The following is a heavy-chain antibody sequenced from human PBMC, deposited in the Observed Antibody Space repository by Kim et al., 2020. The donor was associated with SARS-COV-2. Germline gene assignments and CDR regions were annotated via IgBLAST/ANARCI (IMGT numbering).Heavy chain of an antibody. CDR2: IYSGGST. CDR1: GFTVSSNY. D-gene: IGHD2-2*01. CDR3: ARDLPAHGGHRSRYFDY. V-gene: IGHV3-53*01. J-gene: IGHJ4*02. Sequence: GGSLRLSCAASGFTVSSNYMSWVRQAPGKGLEWVSVIYSGGSTYYADSVKGRFTISRDNSKNTLYLQMNSLRAEDTAVYYCARDLPAHGGHRSRYFDYWGQGTLVTVSS.